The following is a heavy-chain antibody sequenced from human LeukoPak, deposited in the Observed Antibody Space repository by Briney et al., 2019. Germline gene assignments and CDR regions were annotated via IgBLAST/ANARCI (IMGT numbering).Heavy chain of an antibody. CDR1: GFTVSTYW. Sequence: GGSLRLSCAASGFTVSTYWMHWVRQVPGKGLVRVSGISSDGATTRYADSVKGRFTISRDNAKNTLYLQMNSLRVEDTAVYYCARGSGFGVWGQGTLVTVSS. CDR2: ISSDGATT. CDR3: ARGSGFGV. D-gene: IGHD3-9*01. V-gene: IGHV3-74*01. J-gene: IGHJ4*02.